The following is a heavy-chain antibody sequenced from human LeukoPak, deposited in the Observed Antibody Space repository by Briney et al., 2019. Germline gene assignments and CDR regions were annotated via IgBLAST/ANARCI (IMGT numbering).Heavy chain of an antibody. D-gene: IGHD6-13*01. CDR3: AREPGYSSSWYEGFDY. Sequence: GASVKVSCTASGYTFTSYGISWVRPAPGQGLEWMGWISAYNGNTNYALKLQGRVTMTTDTSTSTAYMELRSLRSDDTAVYYCAREPGYSSSWYEGFDYWGQGTLVTVSS. CDR1: GYTFTSYG. V-gene: IGHV1-18*01. CDR2: ISAYNGNT. J-gene: IGHJ4*02.